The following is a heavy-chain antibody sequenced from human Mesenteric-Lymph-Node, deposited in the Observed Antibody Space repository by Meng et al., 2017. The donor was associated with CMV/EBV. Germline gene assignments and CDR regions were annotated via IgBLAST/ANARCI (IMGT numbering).Heavy chain of an antibody. CDR1: GGSISSGDYY. CDR2: IYYSGST. J-gene: IGHJ6*02. CDR3: ARDRQSSSPYYYYGMDV. V-gene: IGHV4-30-4*02. D-gene: IGHD6-6*01. Sequence: SETLSLTCTVSGGSISSGDYYWSWIRQPPGKGLEWIGYIYYSGSTYYNPSLKSRVTISVDTSKNQFSLKLSSVTAADTAVYYCARDRQSSSPYYYYGMDVWGQGTTVTVSS.